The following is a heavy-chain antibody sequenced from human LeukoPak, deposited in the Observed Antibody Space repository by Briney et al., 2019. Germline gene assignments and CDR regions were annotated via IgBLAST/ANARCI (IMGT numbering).Heavy chain of an antibody. CDR1: GYTFTGYY. V-gene: IGHV1-2*02. D-gene: IGHD3-9*01. Sequence: ASVKVSCKASGYTFTGYYMHWVRQAPGQGLEWMGWINPNSGGTNYAQKFQGRVTMTRDTSISTAYMELSRLRSDDTAVYYCARDSGLRYFDWTQRGYYMDVWGKGTTVTVSS. CDR3: ARDSGLRYFDWTQRGYYMDV. J-gene: IGHJ6*03. CDR2: INPNSGGT.